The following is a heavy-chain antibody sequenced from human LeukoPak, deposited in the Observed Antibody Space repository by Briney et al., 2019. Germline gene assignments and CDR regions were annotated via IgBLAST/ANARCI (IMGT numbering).Heavy chain of an antibody. CDR2: ISGSGGST. V-gene: IGHV3-23*01. Sequence: GVSLRLSCAASGFTFSSYAMSWVRQAPGKGLEWVSAISGSGGSTYYADSVKGRFTISRDNSKNTLYLQMNSLRAEDTAVYYCAKDPTYYYDSSGYYHTNYFDYWGQGTLVTVSS. J-gene: IGHJ4*02. CDR3: AKDPTYYYDSSGYYHTNYFDY. CDR1: GFTFSSYA. D-gene: IGHD3-22*01.